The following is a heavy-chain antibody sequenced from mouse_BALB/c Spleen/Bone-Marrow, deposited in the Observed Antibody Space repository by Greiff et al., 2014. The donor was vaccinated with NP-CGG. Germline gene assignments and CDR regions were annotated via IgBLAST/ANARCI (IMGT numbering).Heavy chain of an antibody. CDR2: ISSGGSNT. CDR1: GFTFSSYG. J-gene: IGHJ4*01. V-gene: IGHV5-6*01. Sequence: EVKLMESGGDLVKPGGSLKLSCAASGFTFSSYGMSWGRQTPDKRLEWVATISSGGSNTYYPDSVKGRFTISRDNVKNTLYLQMSSLKSEDTAMYYCARHQRYYAMDYWGQGTSVTVSS. CDR3: ARHQRYYAMDY.